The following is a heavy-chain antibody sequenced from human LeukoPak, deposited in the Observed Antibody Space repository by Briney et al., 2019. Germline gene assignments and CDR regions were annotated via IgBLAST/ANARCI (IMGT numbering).Heavy chain of an antibody. D-gene: IGHD3-10*01. J-gene: IGHJ4*02. V-gene: IGHV3-23*01. Sequence: GGSLRLSCAASGFTFSSYAMSWVRQAPGKGLEYVSTISGSGGTTYYADSVKGRFTISRDNAKNSLYLQMNSLRAEDTALYYCAKSKAMVRGYYFDYWGQGTLVTVFS. CDR1: GFTFSSYA. CDR2: ISGSGGTT. CDR3: AKSKAMVRGYYFDY.